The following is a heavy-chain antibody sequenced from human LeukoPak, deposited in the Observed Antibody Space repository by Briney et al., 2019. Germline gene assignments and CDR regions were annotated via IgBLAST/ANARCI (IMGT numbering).Heavy chain of an antibody. D-gene: IGHD6-19*01. CDR1: GFTFSDYN. V-gene: IGHV3-11*04. CDR3: ARANGWYLRNYFDY. Sequence: GGSLRLSCAASGFTFSDYNMRWIRQAPGKGLEWISYLSSSGSTIYYEDSVQGRFTISRDNTKKSLYLQMDSLRAEDTAVYYCARANGWYLRNYFDYWGQGILVTVSS. CDR2: LSSSGSTI. J-gene: IGHJ4*02.